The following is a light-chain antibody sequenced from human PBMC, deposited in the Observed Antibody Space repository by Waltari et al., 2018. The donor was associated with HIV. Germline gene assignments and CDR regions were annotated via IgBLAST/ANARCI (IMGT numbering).Light chain of an antibody. CDR2: WAS. V-gene: IGKV4-1*01. CDR3: QQYYSTPPT. CDR1: QSISDSSRNMDY. J-gene: IGKJ1*01. Sequence: DIVMTQSPDSLALSLGERATINCVSSQSISDSSRNMDYLAWYQQKPGQSPKLLIYWASTRDSGVPDRFSGSGSGTDFTLTIDSLQSEDVAVYFCQQYYSTPPTFGRGTKVEIK.